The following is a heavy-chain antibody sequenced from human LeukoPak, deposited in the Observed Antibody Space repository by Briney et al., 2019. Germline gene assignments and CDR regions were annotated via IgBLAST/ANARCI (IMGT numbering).Heavy chain of an antibody. CDR1: GGSISSSSYY. V-gene: IGHV4-39*01. J-gene: IGHJ3*02. D-gene: IGHD3-22*01. CDR2: IYYSGST. CDR3: ARRTPILKNYDSDPIDAFDI. Sequence: SETLSLTCTVSGGSISSSSYYWGWIRQPPGKGLEWIGNIYYSGSTYDNSSLESRVTISVDTSKNQFSLRLSSVTAADTAVYYCARRTPILKNYDSDPIDAFDIWGQGTMVTVSS.